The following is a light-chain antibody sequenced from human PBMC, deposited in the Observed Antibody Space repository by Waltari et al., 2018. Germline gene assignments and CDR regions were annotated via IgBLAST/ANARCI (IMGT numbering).Light chain of an antibody. CDR2: RDT. Sequence: SYDLTQPPSVSVSPGQTATISCSGNKLGNKYSSWYQQRPGQSPVLVIYRDTKRPSGIPERFSGSNSGNTATLTISGTQAVDEADYYCQAWDSSSVVFGGGTKLTVL. V-gene: IGLV3-1*01. CDR3: QAWDSSSVV. CDR1: KLGNKY. J-gene: IGLJ3*02.